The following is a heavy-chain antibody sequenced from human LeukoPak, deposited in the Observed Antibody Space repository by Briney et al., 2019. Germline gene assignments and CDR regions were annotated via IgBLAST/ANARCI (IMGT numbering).Heavy chain of an antibody. CDR1: GGSFSGYY. CDR2: INHSGST. Sequence: SETLSLTCAVYGGSFSGYYWSWIRQPPGKGLEWIGEINHSGSTNYNPSLKSRVTISVDTSKNQFSLKLSSVTAADTAVYYCARRGVRGVIITPYSNYFDYWGQGTLVTVSS. V-gene: IGHV4-34*01. CDR3: ARRGVRGVIITPYSNYFDY. J-gene: IGHJ4*02. D-gene: IGHD3-10*01.